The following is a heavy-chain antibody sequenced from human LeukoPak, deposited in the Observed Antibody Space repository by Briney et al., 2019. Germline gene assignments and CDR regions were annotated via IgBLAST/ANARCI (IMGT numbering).Heavy chain of an antibody. D-gene: IGHD6-13*01. V-gene: IGHV3-30*02. J-gene: IGHJ6*03. CDR3: ARAGIAAAGTVLTYYYYYYMDV. Sequence: GGSLRLSCAASGFTFSSYGMHWVRQAAGKGLEWVAFIRYDGSNKYYADSVKGRFTISRDNAKNSLYLQMNSLRAEDTAVYYCARAGIAAAGTVLTYYYYYYMDVWGKGTTVTVSS. CDR2: IRYDGSNK. CDR1: GFTFSSYG.